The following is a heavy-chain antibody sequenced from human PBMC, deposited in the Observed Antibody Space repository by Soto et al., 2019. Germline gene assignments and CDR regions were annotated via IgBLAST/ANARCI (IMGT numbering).Heavy chain of an antibody. J-gene: IGHJ5*02. CDR3: ARGHELNWFDP. D-gene: IGHD1-26*01. CDR2: ISSSSSTI. CDR1: GFTFSSYS. V-gene: IGHV3-48*02. Sequence: EVQLVESGGGLVQPGGSLRLSCAASGFTFSSYSMNWVRQAPGKGLEWVSYISSSSSTIYYADSVKGRFTISRDNAKNSLNLQMNSLRDEDTAVYYCARGHELNWFDPWGQGTLVTVSS.